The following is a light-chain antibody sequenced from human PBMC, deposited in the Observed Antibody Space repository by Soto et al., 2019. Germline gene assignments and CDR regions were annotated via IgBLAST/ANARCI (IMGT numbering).Light chain of an antibody. CDR1: QSINSW. J-gene: IGKJ1*01. Sequence: DIQMTQSPSTLSASVGDRVTITCRASQSINSWLAWYQQKPGRAPKLLIYKASGLESGVPSRFSGSGSGTEFTLTISSLQPDVFATYSCQQYKTYPWTFGQGTKVEI. CDR3: QQYKTYPWT. CDR2: KAS. V-gene: IGKV1-5*03.